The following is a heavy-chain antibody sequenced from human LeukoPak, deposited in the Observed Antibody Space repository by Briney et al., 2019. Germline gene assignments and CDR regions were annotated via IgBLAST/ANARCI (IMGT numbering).Heavy chain of an antibody. D-gene: IGHD5-24*01. CDR2: MNSDGSSS. V-gene: IGHV3-74*01. CDR1: GFTFSTHW. Sequence: GGSLRLSCAASGFTFSTHWMHWARQAPGKGLEWVSRMNSDGSSSSYADSVKGRFTISRENAKSTLYLQMNSLRAEDTAVYHCARGGDGSNIYWYFDLWGRGTLVTVSS. CDR3: ARGGDGSNIYWYFDL. J-gene: IGHJ2*01.